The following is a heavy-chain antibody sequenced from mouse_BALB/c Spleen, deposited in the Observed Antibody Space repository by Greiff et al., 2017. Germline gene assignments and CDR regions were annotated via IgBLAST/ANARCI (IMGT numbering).Heavy chain of an antibody. Sequence: EVQGVESGGGLVKPGGSLKLSCAASGFTFSSYAMSWVRQSPEKRLEWVAEISSGGSYTYYPDTVTGRFTISRYNAKNTLYLEMSSLRSEDTAMYYCARKDGYERYFDVWGAGTTVTVSS. D-gene: IGHD2-2*01. V-gene: IGHV5-9-4*01. CDR2: ISSGGSYT. CDR1: GFTFSSYA. CDR3: ARKDGYERYFDV. J-gene: IGHJ1*01.